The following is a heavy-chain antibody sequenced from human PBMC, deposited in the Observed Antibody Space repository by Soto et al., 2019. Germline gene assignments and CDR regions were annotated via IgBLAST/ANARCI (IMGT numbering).Heavy chain of an antibody. CDR3: ARLGYCSGGSCRRGNWIEP. D-gene: IGHD2-15*01. CDR1: GGTFSSYA. V-gene: IGHV1-69*06. Sequence: SVKVSCKASGGTFSSYAISWVRQAPGQGLEWMGGVIPIFGTANYSQKFQGRVTLTADKSTSTAHMELSRLRSEDTAVHYCARLGYCSGGSCRRGNWIEPLGQGTVIVVS. CDR2: VIPIFGTA. J-gene: IGHJ5*02.